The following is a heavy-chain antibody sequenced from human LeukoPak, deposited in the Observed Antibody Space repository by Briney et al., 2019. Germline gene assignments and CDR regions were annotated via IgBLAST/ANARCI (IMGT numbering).Heavy chain of an antibody. CDR2: ISASGGST. CDR1: GFTFSTYA. V-gene: IGHV3-23*01. CDR3: AKPQTTVSWFLFDY. D-gene: IGHD3-10*01. J-gene: IGHJ4*02. Sequence: GGSLRLSCAASGFTFSTYAMSWVRQAPGKGLEWVSAISASGGSTYYADSVKGRFTISRDNSKNTLYLQMNSLRAEDTAVYYCAKPQTTVSWFLFDYWGQGTLVTVSS.